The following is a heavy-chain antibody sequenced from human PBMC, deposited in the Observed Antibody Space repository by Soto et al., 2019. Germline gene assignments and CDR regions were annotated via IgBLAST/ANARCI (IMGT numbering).Heavy chain of an antibody. CDR3: ARDLPPVDF. J-gene: IGHJ4*02. V-gene: IGHV1-18*01. CDR2: ISAYNGNT. CDR1: GYTFSSYF. Sequence: VQLVQSGAEVKKPGASVKVSCKASGYTFSSYFISWVRQAPGQGLEWMGWISAYNGNTNYAQNLQGRVTMTTDQSTSTADMELRSMRSDDTAVYYCARDLPPVDFWGQGTLGTVSS.